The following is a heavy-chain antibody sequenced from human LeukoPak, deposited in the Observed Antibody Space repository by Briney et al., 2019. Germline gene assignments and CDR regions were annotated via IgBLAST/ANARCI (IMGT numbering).Heavy chain of an antibody. CDR1: GYTFTSYY. D-gene: IGHD5-18*01. Sequence: ASVKVSCKASGYTFTSYYMHWVRQAPGQGLEWMGIINPSGGSTSYAQKFQGRVTMTRDMFTGTVYMELSSLRSEDTAVYYCASLGGYSYGPGPWGQGTLVTVSS. CDR3: ASLGGYSYGPGP. J-gene: IGHJ5*02. CDR2: INPSGGST. V-gene: IGHV1-46*01.